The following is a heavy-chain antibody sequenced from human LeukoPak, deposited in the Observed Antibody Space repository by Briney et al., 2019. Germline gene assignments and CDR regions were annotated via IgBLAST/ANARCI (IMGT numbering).Heavy chain of an antibody. D-gene: IGHD3-16*01. CDR3: ARETSQKGAHYMDV. CDR2: INHSGST. Sequence: PSETLSLTCAVYGGSFSGYYWSWIRQPPGKGLEWIGEINHSGSTNYNPSLKSRVTISVDTSKNQFSLKLSAVTAADTAVYYCARETSQKGAHYMDVWGKGTTVTISS. V-gene: IGHV4-34*01. CDR1: GGSFSGYY. J-gene: IGHJ6*03.